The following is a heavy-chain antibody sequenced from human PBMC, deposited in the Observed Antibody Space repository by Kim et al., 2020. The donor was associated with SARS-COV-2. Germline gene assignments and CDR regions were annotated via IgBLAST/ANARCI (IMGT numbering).Heavy chain of an antibody. J-gene: IGHJ4*02. V-gene: IGHV5-10-1*01. D-gene: IGHD2-15*01. Sequence: GESLKISCKGSGYSFTSYWISWVRQMPGKGLEWMGRIDPSDSYTNYSPSFQGHVTISADKSISTAYLQWSSLKASDTAMYYCARGELGYCSGGSCYSEYYWGQGTLVTVSS. CDR2: IDPSDSYT. CDR1: GYSFTSYW. CDR3: ARGELGYCSGGSCYSEYY.